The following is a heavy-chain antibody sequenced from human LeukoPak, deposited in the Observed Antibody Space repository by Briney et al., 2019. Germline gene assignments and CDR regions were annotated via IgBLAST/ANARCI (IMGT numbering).Heavy chain of an antibody. Sequence: SKTLSLTGTFSGGSISRGDYYGSWIRHPPGKALEGIGYIYYSGSTYYNPSLKSRVTISVDTSKNQFSLKLSSVTAADTAVYYCARGHCSSTSCYLLDYWGQGTLVTVSS. D-gene: IGHD2-2*01. CDR1: GGSISRGDYY. V-gene: IGHV4-30-4*01. J-gene: IGHJ4*02. CDR3: ARGHCSSTSCYLLDY. CDR2: IYYSGST.